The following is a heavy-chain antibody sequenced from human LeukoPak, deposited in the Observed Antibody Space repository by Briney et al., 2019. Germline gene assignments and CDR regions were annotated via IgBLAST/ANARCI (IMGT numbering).Heavy chain of an antibody. V-gene: IGHV4-39*07. J-gene: IGHJ4*02. CDR2: IYYNGST. CDR1: GGSISSSSYY. D-gene: IGHD3-10*01. CDR3: ARDREAMVRGVFDY. Sequence: SETLSLTCTVSGGSISSSSYYWGWIRQPPGEGLEWIGVIYYNGSTYYNPSLKSRVTISVDKSKNQFSLKLSSVTAADTAVYYCARDREAMVRGVFDYWGQGTLVTVSS.